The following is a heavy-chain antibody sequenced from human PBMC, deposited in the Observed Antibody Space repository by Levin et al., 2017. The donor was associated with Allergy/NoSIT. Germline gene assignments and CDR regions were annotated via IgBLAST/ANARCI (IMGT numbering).Heavy chain of an antibody. Sequence: PGGSLRLSCAASGFTFSRLGMNWVRQAPGKGLEWVALIWFDGSNIYYADSVKGRFTTSRDNSKSTLYLQMNSLRAEDTAVYYCARSSGSSNHYYGMDVWGQGTTVTVSS. CDR1: GFTFSRLG. CDR3: ARSSGSSNHYYGMDV. D-gene: IGHD6-6*01. V-gene: IGHV3-33*01. CDR2: IWFDGSNI. J-gene: IGHJ6*02.